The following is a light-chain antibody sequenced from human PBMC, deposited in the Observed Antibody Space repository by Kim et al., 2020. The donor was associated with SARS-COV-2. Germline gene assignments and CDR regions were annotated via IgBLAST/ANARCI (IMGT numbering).Light chain of an antibody. J-gene: IGKJ1*01. CDR3: LQDNNYPRT. CDR1: QGIRNE. CDR2: GAS. Sequence: AIQMTQFPSSLSASVGDRITITCRASQGIRNELGWYQQKSGRAPKLLIYGASNLQSGVPSRFSGSGSDTYFTLTISSLQPEDFATYYCLQDNNYPRTFGQGTKVEIK. V-gene: IGKV1-6*01.